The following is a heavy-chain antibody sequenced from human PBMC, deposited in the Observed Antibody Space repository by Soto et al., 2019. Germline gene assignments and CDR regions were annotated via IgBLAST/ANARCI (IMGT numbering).Heavy chain of an antibody. V-gene: IGHV5-51*01. J-gene: IGHJ6*02. Sequence: GEYLKISCKASGYTFTNYWVVWVRQMPGKGLEWMGIIFPRDSDIRYSPAFQGQVTISGDKSINTAYLQWSSLKASDTAKYYCSRLAGVNTPTYYRGTDVWGQATTVTVCS. CDR3: SRLAGVNTPTYYRGTDV. CDR2: IFPRDSDI. CDR1: GYTFTNYW. D-gene: IGHD2-2*02.